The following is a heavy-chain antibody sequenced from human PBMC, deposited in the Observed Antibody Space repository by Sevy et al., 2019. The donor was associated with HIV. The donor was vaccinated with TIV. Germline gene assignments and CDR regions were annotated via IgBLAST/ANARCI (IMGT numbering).Heavy chain of an antibody. Sequence: ASVKVSCKASGYTFTSYGISWVRQAPGQGLEWMGWISAYNGNTNYAQKLQGRVTMTTDTSTSTAYMELRSLRSDDTAVYYCAREGALSFYSEATAMGVHDYWGQGTLVTVSS. CDR3: AREGALSFYSEATAMGVHDY. V-gene: IGHV1-18*04. D-gene: IGHD5-18*01. CDR1: GYTFTSYG. J-gene: IGHJ4*02. CDR2: ISAYNGNT.